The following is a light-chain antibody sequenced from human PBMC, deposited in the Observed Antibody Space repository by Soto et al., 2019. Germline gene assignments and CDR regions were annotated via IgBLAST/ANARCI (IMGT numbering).Light chain of an antibody. CDR1: SSDVGSYNL. CDR3: CSYAGSSTPVV. J-gene: IGLJ2*01. V-gene: IGLV2-23*01. CDR2: EGS. Sequence: QSVLTQPASGSGSPGQSITISCTGTSSDVGSYNLVSWYQQHPGKAPKLMIYEGSKRPSGVSNRFSGSKSGNTASLTISGLQAEDEADYYCCSYAGSSTPVVFGGGTKVTVL.